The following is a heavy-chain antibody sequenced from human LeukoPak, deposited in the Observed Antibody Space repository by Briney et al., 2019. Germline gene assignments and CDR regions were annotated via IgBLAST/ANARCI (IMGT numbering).Heavy chain of an antibody. Sequence: PGGSLRLSCAASDFTFSTYGMSWVRQAPGKGLEWVSAISGRGGSTYYADSVRGRFTISRDNSKNTLYLQMNSLRAEDTAVYYCAKSGLNRFDYWGQGTLVTVSS. V-gene: IGHV3-23*01. D-gene: IGHD2-15*01. CDR2: ISGRGGST. CDR3: AKSGLNRFDY. CDR1: DFTFSTYG. J-gene: IGHJ4*02.